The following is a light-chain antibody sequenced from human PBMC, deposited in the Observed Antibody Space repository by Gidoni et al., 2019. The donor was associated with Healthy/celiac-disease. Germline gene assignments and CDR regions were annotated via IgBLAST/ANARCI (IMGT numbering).Light chain of an antibody. CDR1: QDISNY. V-gene: IGKV1-33*01. Sequence: QMTPSPSSLSASVGDRVTITCQASQDISNYLNWYQQKPGKAPKLLIYDASNLETGVPSRFSGSGSGTDFTFTISSLQPEDIATYYCQQYDNLPLTFGGGTKVEIK. CDR3: QQYDNLPLT. J-gene: IGKJ4*01. CDR2: DAS.